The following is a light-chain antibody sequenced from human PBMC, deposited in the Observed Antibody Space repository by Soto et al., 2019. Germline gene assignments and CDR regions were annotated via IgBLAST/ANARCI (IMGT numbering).Light chain of an antibody. CDR3: QQANSLPPLT. Sequence: ILVTQSPSSVSASVGDRVTITCRASQPISNWLAWYQQKPGKAPKLLIYAASCLQSGVPSRFSGSGSGTHFTLTISSLQPEDFATYYCQQANSLPPLTFGGGTTVEIK. V-gene: IGKV1-12*01. CDR2: AAS. J-gene: IGKJ4*01. CDR1: QPISNW.